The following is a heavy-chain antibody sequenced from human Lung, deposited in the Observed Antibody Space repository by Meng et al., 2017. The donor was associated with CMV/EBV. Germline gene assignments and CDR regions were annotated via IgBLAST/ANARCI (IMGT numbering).Heavy chain of an antibody. CDR2: IYTSGST. D-gene: IGHD5-24*01. Sequence: QGQLQESGPGLVKPSQPLSLTCTVPGGSISSGSYYWSWIRQPAGKGLEWIGRIYTSGSTNYNPSLKSRVTISVDTSKNQFSLKLSSVTAADTAVYYCASSMATITFAFDYWGQGTLVTVSS. CDR1: GGSISSGSYY. V-gene: IGHV4-61*02. CDR3: ASSMATITFAFDY. J-gene: IGHJ4*02.